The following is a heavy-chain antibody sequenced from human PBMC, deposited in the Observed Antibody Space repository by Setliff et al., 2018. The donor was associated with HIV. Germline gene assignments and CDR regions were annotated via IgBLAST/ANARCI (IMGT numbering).Heavy chain of an antibody. D-gene: IGHD3-10*01. CDR1: GGSISTSRYY. J-gene: IGHJ6*03. CDR3: ASLDGSESPYIYYYYMDV. V-gene: IGHV4-39*01. Sequence: SETLSLTCTASGGSISTSRYYWGWIRQPPGKGLEWIGSINYRGNTYYNPSLKSRAAISVDTSKNQISLKLSSVTAADTAVYYCASLDGSESPYIYYYYMDVWGKGTAVTVS. CDR2: INYRGNT.